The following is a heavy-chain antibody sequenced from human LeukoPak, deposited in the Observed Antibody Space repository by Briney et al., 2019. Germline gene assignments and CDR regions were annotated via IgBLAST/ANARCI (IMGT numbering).Heavy chain of an antibody. V-gene: IGHV4-39*07. CDR3: ARQMTGSLTNYYFYYMDV. CDR1: GGSISSSPYY. J-gene: IGHJ6*03. Sequence: SETLSLTCTVSGGSISSSPYYWGWIRQPPGKGLEWIGSIYYSGTTHYNPSLESRVTISVDTSKNQFSLKLNSVTAADTAVYYCARQMTGSLTNYYFYYMDVWGKGTTVTVSS. D-gene: IGHD3-9*01. CDR2: IYYSGTT.